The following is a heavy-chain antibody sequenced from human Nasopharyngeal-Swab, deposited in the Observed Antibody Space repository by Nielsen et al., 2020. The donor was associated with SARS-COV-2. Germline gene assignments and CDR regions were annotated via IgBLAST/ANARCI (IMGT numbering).Heavy chain of an antibody. V-gene: IGHV5-51*01. CDR3: ARRYYYDGTSSFDY. Sequence: GESLKISCEGSGYTFSNWWIGWVRQMPGRGLEWLGIIYPGDPDTRYSPSCQGQVTFSADESISTAYLQWTSLKASDTAIYYCARRYYYDGTSSFDYWGQGTLVTVSS. CDR2: IYPGDPDT. CDR1: GYTFSNWW. D-gene: IGHD3-22*01. J-gene: IGHJ4*02.